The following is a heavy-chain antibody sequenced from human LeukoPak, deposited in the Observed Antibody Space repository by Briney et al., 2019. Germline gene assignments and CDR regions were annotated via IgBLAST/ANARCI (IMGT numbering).Heavy chain of an antibody. D-gene: IGHD6-13*01. Sequence: RASETLSLTCAVYGGSFSGYYWSWIHQPPGKGLEWIGEINHSGSTNYNPSLKSRVTISVDTSKNQFSLKLSSVTAADTAVYYCARGPDVYSSSWYGGGMDVWGQGTTVTVSS. CDR1: GGSFSGYY. J-gene: IGHJ6*02. V-gene: IGHV4-34*01. CDR3: ARGPDVYSSSWYGGGMDV. CDR2: INHSGST.